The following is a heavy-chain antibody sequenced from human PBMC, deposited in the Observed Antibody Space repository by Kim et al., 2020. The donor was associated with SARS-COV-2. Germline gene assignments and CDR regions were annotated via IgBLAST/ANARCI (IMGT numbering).Heavy chain of an antibody. D-gene: IGHD1-7*01. CDR1: GGSISSGGYY. CDR3: ARAPRYNSNYAARHVLFDY. CDR2: IYYSGST. V-gene: IGHV4-31*03. Sequence: SETLSLTCTVSGGSISSGGYYWSWIRQHPGKGLEWIGYIYYSGSTYYNPSLKSRVTISVDTSKNQFSLKLSSVTAADTAVYYCARAPRYNSNYAARHVLFDYWGQGTLVTVSS. J-gene: IGHJ4*02.